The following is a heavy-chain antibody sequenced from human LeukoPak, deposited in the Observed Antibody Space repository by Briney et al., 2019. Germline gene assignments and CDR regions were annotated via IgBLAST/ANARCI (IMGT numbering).Heavy chain of an antibody. J-gene: IGHJ5*02. CDR1: GFTFTSYS. D-gene: IGHD3-10*01. Sequence: GGSLRLSCAASGFTFTSYSMNWVRQAPGKGLEWVSTISGGGGSTYYADSVKGRFTISRDNSKNTLYLQMNSLRAEDTAVYYCARDLGITMVREPNWFDPWGQGTLVTVSS. CDR3: ARDLGITMVREPNWFDP. CDR2: ISGGGGST. V-gene: IGHV3-23*01.